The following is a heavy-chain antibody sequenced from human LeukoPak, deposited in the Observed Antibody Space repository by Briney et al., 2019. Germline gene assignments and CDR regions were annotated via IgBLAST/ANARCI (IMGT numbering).Heavy chain of an antibody. J-gene: IGHJ6*02. Sequence: GGSLRLSCVASGFTFTTYWMHWVRQAPGKGLVWVSHINSDGSITSYADSVKGRFTISRDNAKNTLYLQMDSLRAEDTAVYYCARDAVDTANAVWGQGTTVTVSS. CDR1: GFTFTTYW. D-gene: IGHD5-18*01. V-gene: IGHV3-74*01. CDR2: INSDGSIT. CDR3: ARDAVDTANAV.